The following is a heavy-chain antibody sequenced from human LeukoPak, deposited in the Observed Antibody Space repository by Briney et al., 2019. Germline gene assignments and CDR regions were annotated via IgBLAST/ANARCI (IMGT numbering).Heavy chain of an antibody. D-gene: IGHD3-16*01. V-gene: IGHV4-61*08. CDR1: GGSISSGGYY. CDR2: INHIGNT. J-gene: IGHJ5*02. CDR3: ARVPPPGATAFGVVDS. Sequence: SETLSLTCTVSGGSISSGGYYWTWIRQSPGKGLEWIGEINHIGNTNYNPSLKSRVTLSVDTSKNQFSLKLNTVTAADSAMYYCARVPPPGATAFGVVDSWGQGTLLTVSS.